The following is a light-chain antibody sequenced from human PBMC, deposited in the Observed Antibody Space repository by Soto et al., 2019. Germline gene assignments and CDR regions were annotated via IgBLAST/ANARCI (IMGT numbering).Light chain of an antibody. V-gene: IGKV3-15*01. CDR2: AAS. CDR1: QSVTSN. Sequence: EIVMTQSPSTLSVSPGERATPSCRASQSVTSNLAWYQQKLGQAPRLLIYAASTRATGVPGRFSGSGSGTESTLTISSLQSEDVAGYYCQQYDDWPLTFGGGTKV. CDR3: QQYDDWPLT. J-gene: IGKJ4*01.